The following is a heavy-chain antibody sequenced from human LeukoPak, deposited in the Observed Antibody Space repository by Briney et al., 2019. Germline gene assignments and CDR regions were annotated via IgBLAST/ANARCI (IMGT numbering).Heavy chain of an antibody. D-gene: IGHD3-10*01. CDR1: GFTFSGSA. Sequence: GGSLRLSCAASGFTFSGSAMHWVRQASGKGLEWVGRIRSKANSYATAYAASVKGRFTISRDNSKNTLYLQMNSLRSDDTAVYYCARDPRRYYGPNFDYWGQGTLVTVSS. CDR2: IRSKANSYAT. J-gene: IGHJ4*02. V-gene: IGHV3-73*01. CDR3: ARDPRRYYGPNFDY.